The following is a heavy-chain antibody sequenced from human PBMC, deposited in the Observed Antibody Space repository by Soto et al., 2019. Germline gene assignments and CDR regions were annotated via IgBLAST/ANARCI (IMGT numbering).Heavy chain of an antibody. Sequence: ASVKVSCKASGYSFATYGFSWVRQAPGQGLECVGWISAHNGDTHYSQKFQGRVSLTTDTSTNTGYMELRSLTSDDTAVYFCATEPIYYNDGSGYYPLGHWGQGTLVTVSS. CDR3: ATEPIYYNDGSGYYPLGH. CDR1: GYSFATYG. J-gene: IGHJ4*02. D-gene: IGHD3-22*01. CDR2: ISAHNGDT. V-gene: IGHV1-18*04.